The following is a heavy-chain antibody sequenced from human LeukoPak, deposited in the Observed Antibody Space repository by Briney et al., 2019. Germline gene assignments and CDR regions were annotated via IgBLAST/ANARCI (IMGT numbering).Heavy chain of an antibody. CDR3: ARKYYYERSGYTYWYFDL. V-gene: IGHV1-46*01. J-gene: IGHJ2*01. D-gene: IGHD3-22*01. CDR2: INPSAGST. CDR1: GYSFTSYY. Sequence: ASVNVSCKASGYSFTSYYVHWVRQAPGQGLEWMGIINPSAGSTGYAQKFQGRVTMTRDTSTSTVYMELSSLRSEDTAVYYYARKYYYERSGYTYWYFDLWGRGTLVTVSS.